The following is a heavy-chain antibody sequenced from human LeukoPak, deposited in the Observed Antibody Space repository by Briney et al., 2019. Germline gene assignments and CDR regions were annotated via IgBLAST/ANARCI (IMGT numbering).Heavy chain of an antibody. CDR3: TSTRGYSYGEDY. CDR2: IRSKAYGGTT. J-gene: IGHJ4*02. CDR1: GFTFGDYA. D-gene: IGHD5-18*01. Sequence: GRSLRLSCTASGFTFGDYAMTWFRQAPGKGLEWLGFIRSKAYGGTTEYAASVKGRFTISRDDSKTIAYLQMNSLKTEDTPVYYCTSTRGYSYGEDYWGQGTLVTVSS. V-gene: IGHV3-49*03.